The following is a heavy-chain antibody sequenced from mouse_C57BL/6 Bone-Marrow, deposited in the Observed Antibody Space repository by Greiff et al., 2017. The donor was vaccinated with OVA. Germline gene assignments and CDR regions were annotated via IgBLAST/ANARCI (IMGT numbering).Heavy chain of an antibody. CDR1: VFNIKDYY. D-gene: IGHD2-5*01. CDR2: IDPEDGDT. J-gene: IGHJ2*01. V-gene: IGHV14-1*01. CDR3: TPAYYSNYASY. Sequence: VQLQQSGAELVRPGASVKLSCTASVFNIKDYYMHWVKQRPEQGLEWIGRIDPEDGDTEYAPKFQGKATMTADTSSNTAYLQLSSLTSEDTAVYYCTPAYYSNYASYWGQGTTLTVSS.